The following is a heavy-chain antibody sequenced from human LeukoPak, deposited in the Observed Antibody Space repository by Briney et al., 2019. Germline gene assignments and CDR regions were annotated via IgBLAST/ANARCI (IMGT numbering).Heavy chain of an antibody. CDR2: MNPNSGNT. V-gene: IGHV1-8*01. D-gene: IGHD3-3*01. J-gene: IGHJ6*02. CDR3: ARGSLHYDFWSGYYSPWPAGMDV. Sequence: ASVKVSCKTSGYTFTNYDINWVRQATGQGLEWTGWMNPNSGNTGYAQKFQGRVTMTRNTSISTAYMELSSLRSEDTAVYYCARGSLHYDFWSGYYSPWPAGMDVWGQGTTVTVSS. CDR1: GYTFTNYD.